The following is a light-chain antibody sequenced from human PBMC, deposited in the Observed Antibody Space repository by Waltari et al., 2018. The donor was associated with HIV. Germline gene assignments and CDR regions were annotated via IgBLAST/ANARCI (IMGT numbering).Light chain of an antibody. Sequence: SYELTQPPSVSVSPGQTASITCPGDKLGDKYVSWYHQRPGQSPVLLIYQDTKRPSGIPERFSGSNSGNTATLTISGAQAMDESDYYCQASDTWTVFGGGTKLTVL. J-gene: IGLJ2*01. CDR3: QASDTWTV. CDR2: QDT. V-gene: IGLV3-1*01. CDR1: KLGDKY.